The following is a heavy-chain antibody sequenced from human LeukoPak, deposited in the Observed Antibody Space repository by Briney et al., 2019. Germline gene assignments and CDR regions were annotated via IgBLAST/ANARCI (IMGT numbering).Heavy chain of an antibody. D-gene: IGHD2-21*01. J-gene: IGHJ6*03. Sequence: GESLKISCKGSGYSFTTYWVGWLRQMPGKGLEWMGIIYPGDSDTRYSPSFQGQVTISADKSISTAYLQWSSLKASDTAMYYCARHAYCGGDCYSDSSYYYYYYMDVWGKGTTVTVSS. CDR1: GYSFTTYW. CDR3: ARHAYCGGDCYSDSSYYYYYYMDV. CDR2: IYPGDSDT. V-gene: IGHV5-51*01.